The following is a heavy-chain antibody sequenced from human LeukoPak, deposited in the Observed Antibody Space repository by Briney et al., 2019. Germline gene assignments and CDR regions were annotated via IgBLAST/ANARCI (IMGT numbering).Heavy chain of an antibody. CDR1: GFTFSNYR. V-gene: IGHV3-48*02. D-gene: IGHD6-19*01. J-gene: IGHJ4*02. Sequence: GGSLRLTCTGSGFTFSNYRMNWVRQAPGKGLEWISYSNAAGSPVSYAESVQGRFTISRDNAKNSLYLEMNSLRDDDTAVYYCARDRSLSVAGTFDFWGQGSLVTVSS. CDR3: ARDRSLSVAGTFDF. CDR2: SNAAGSPV.